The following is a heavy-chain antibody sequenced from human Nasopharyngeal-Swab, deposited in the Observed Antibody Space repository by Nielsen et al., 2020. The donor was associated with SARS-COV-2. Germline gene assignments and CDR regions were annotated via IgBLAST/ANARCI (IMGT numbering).Heavy chain of an antibody. D-gene: IGHD1-26*01. J-gene: IGHJ4*02. CDR1: GFTFSSYW. V-gene: IGHV3-74*01. Sequence: GESLKISCAASGFTFSSYWMHWVRQAPGKGLVWVSRINSDGSSTSYADSVKGRFTISRDNAKNTLYLQMNSLRAEDTAVYYCASSANRGRNPHYWGQGTLVTVSS. CDR3: ASSANRGRNPHY. CDR2: INSDGSST.